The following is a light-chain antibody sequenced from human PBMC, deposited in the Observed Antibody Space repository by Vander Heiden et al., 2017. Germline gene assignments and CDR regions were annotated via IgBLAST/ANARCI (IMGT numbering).Light chain of an antibody. J-gene: IGKJ3*01. CDR2: WVS. CDR3: QHDSPTPLT. Sequence: ILMTQSPDSLSVSLVDRPPITCTSIVSALFSSSNKNYLAWYQQKTGQPPKLLLYWVSTRDSGVPDRFSGSGSGTDFTLIISRLQAEDVAVYYCQHDSPTPLTFGPGTKVEIK. CDR1: VSALFSSSNKNY. V-gene: IGKV4-1*01.